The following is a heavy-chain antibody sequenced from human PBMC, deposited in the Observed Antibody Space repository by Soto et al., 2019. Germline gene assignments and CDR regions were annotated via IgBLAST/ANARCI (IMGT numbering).Heavy chain of an antibody. CDR2: ISAYNANT. CDR1: GYTFTSYG. D-gene: IGHD3-9*01. J-gene: IGHJ4*02. V-gene: IGHV1-18*01. Sequence: ASVKVSCKASGYTFTSYGISCVRQAPEQGLEWMGWISAYNANTNYAKTLQGRVTMTTDTSTSTAYLELRSLRSDDTAVYYCARDWGRGQFLTNKDYWGQGTLVTVSS. CDR3: ARDWGRGQFLTNKDY.